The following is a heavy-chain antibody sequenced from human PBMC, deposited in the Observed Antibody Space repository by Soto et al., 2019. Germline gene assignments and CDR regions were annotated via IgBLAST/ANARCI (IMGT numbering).Heavy chain of an antibody. CDR1: GFTFSSYA. J-gene: IGHJ4*02. CDR2: ISYDGSNK. D-gene: IGHD3-3*01. V-gene: IGHV3-30-3*01. Sequence: GGSLRLSCAASGFTFSSYAMHWVRQAPGKGLEWVAVISYDGSNKYYADSVKGRFTISRDNSKNTLYLQMNSLRAEDTAVYYCARVFGLGWSLPGFWSGSFGYWGQGTLVTVSS. CDR3: ARVFGLGWSLPGFWSGSFGY.